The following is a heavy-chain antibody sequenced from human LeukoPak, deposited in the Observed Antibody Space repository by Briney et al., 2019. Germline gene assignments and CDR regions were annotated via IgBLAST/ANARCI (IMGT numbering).Heavy chain of an antibody. Sequence: GGSLRLSCAASGFTFSSYSMNWVRQAPGKGLEWVSSISSSGSYIYYADSVKGRFTISRDNAKNSLYLQMNSLRAEDTAVYYCARDQNVVVPAAMVTIFDYWGQGTLVTVSS. CDR3: ARDQNVVVPAAMVTIFDY. CDR2: ISSSGSYI. V-gene: IGHV3-21*01. CDR1: GFTFSSYS. D-gene: IGHD2-2*01. J-gene: IGHJ4*02.